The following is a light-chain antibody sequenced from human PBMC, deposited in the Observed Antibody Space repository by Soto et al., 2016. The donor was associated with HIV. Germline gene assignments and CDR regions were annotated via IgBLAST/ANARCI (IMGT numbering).Light chain of an antibody. CDR1: QSISTY. J-gene: IGKJ4*01. Sequence: DIQMTQSPSSLSASVGDRVTITCRASQSISTYLNWYQQKAGKAPKVLIYAASTLQTGVPPRFSGSGSGTEFTLTISSLQPEDFAIYYCQQSYSTPRTFGGGTKVEIK. V-gene: IGKV1-39*01. CDR2: AAS. CDR3: QQSYSTPRT.